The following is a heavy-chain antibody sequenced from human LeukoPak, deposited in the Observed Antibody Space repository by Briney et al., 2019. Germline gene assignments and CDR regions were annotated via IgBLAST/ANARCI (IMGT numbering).Heavy chain of an antibody. D-gene: IGHD6-6*01. Sequence: ASVKVSCKASGGTFSSYAISWVRRAPGQGLEWMGGIIPIFGTANYVQKFLGRVTITADESTSTAYMELSSLRSEDTAVYYCASPTSATLSSSRGYYYYYYMDVWGKGTTVTVSS. J-gene: IGHJ6*03. CDR1: GGTFSSYA. CDR2: IIPIFGTA. V-gene: IGHV1-69*13. CDR3: ASPTSATLSSSRGYYYYYYMDV.